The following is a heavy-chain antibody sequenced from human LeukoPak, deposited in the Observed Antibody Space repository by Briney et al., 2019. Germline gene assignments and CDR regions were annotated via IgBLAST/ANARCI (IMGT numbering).Heavy chain of an antibody. D-gene: IGHD3-10*01. CDR1: GGTFSSYA. CDR2: IIPILGIA. V-gene: IGHV1-69*04. Sequence: VASVKVSCKASGGTFSSYAISWVRQAPGQGLEWMGRIIPILGIANYAQKFQGRVTIIADKSTSTAYMELSSLRSEDTAVYYCARDVDTMVRGQDYGMDVWGQETTVTVSS. J-gene: IGHJ6*02. CDR3: ARDVDTMVRGQDYGMDV.